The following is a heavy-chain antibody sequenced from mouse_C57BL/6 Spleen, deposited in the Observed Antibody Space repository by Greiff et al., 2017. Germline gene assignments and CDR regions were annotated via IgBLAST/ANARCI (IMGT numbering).Heavy chain of an antibody. CDR2: IYPGSGNT. J-gene: IGHJ4*01. CDR1: GYTFTDYY. D-gene: IGHD2-1*01. Sequence: VQLQQSGAELVRPGASVKLSCKASGYTFTDYYINWVKQRPGQGLEWIARIYPGSGNTYYNEKFKGKATLTAEKSSSTAYMQLSSLTSEDSAVYFCARSRNSGKGAMDYWGQGTSVTVSS. V-gene: IGHV1-76*01. CDR3: ARSRNSGKGAMDY.